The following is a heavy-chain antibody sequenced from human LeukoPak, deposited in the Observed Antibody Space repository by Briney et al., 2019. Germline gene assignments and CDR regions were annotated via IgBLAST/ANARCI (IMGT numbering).Heavy chain of an antibody. CDR1: GFTLSGYW. CDR2: IKYDGSEK. Sequence: HAGGSLRLSCAASGFTLSGYWMSWVRQAPGKGLEWVASIKYDGSEKYYVDSVWGRFTVSRDNAKNSLYLQMNSLRAEDTAVFYCAREYSHGLFFDFWGQGTLVTVSS. J-gene: IGHJ4*02. CDR3: AREYSHGLFFDF. V-gene: IGHV3-7*01. D-gene: IGHD5-18*01.